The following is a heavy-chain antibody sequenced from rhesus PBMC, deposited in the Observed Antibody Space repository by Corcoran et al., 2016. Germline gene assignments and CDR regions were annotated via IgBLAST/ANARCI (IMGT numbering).Heavy chain of an antibody. J-gene: IGHJ4*01. CDR1: GFTFGDYY. CDR2: ITNNGGRT. Sequence: EVQLVESGGGLAKPGGSLTLSWEASGFTFGDYYMEGDRQAPGKGLEWVTRITNNGGRTWYADSVKGKCTISRENAKNTLYLQIDSLRLEDTAVYYCVRNPNWNYVGYYDFWGQGVLVLVSS. CDR3: VRNPNWNYVGYYDF. V-gene: IGHV3-178*01. D-gene: IGHD1-26*01.